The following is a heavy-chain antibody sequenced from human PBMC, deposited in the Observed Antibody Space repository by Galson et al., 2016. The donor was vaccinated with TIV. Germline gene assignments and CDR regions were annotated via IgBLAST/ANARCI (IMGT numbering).Heavy chain of an antibody. CDR3: ARVSPDSRGGSGMAV. D-gene: IGHD3-16*01. Sequence: QSGAEVKEPGESLKISCKGSGYRFATSWIGWVRQMPGKGLEWMGIIYPGDSDTRYSRSFQGQVTISADKSPKTAYLQWRSLKASDTAMYFCARVSPDSRGGSGMAVWGQGTTVTVSS. CDR1: GYRFATSW. CDR2: IYPGDSDT. V-gene: IGHV5-51*01. J-gene: IGHJ6*02.